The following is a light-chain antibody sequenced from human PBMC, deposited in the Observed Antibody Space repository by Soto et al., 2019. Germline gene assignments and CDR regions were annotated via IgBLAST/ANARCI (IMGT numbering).Light chain of an antibody. Sequence: QSVLTQPPSVSGAPGQRVTVSCTGSSSNIGAGYDVHWYQQLPGTTPKLLIYDNNNRPSGVPDRFSGSRSGTSASLAITRLQAEDEADYYCQSYDTSLSEVVFGGGTKVTVL. CDR3: QSYDTSLSEVV. CDR2: DNN. V-gene: IGLV1-40*01. J-gene: IGLJ3*02. CDR1: SSNIGAGYD.